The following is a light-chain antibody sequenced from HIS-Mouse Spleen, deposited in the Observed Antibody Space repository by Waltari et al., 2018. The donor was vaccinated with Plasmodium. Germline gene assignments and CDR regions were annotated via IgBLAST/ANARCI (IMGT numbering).Light chain of an antibody. CDR2: EGS. CDR3: CSYAGSSTNWV. J-gene: IGLJ3*02. CDR1: SSDVGSYNL. V-gene: IGLV2-23*01. Sequence: QSALTQPASVSGSPGQSITISCTGTSSDVGSYNLVSWYQQHPGKAPKLMIYEGSKRPSGVSNRFSGCKSGNTASLTISGLQAEDEADYYCCSYAGSSTNWVFGGGTKLTVL.